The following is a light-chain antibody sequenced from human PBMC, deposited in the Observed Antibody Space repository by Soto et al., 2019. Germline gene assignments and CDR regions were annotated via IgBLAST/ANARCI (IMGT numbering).Light chain of an antibody. Sequence: EIVMTQSPATLSVSPGERATLSCRASQSVSDNLAWYQQKPGQAPRLLIYGASTRATGIPARFSGSGSGTEFTLTLRSLQSEDFAVYYCQQSNNWPYTFDLDTMVYT. CDR2: GAS. J-gene: IGKJ2*01. CDR3: QQSNNWPYTFDLDTMVYT. CDR1: QSVSDN. V-gene: IGKV3-15*01.